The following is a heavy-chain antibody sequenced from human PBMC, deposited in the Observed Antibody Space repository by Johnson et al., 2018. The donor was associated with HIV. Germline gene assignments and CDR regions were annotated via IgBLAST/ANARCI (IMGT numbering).Heavy chain of an antibody. Sequence: QVQLMESGGGVVQPGRSLRLSCAASGFTFSSYGMHWVRQAPGKGLEWVAVISYDGSNKYYADSVKGRFTISRANSKNTLYLQMNSLRAEDTAVYYCARDPLTAARWGPMNGGAFDIWGQGTMVTVSS. CDR2: ISYDGSNK. CDR3: ARDPLTAARWGPMNGGAFDI. CDR1: GFTFSSYG. J-gene: IGHJ3*02. V-gene: IGHV3-30*03. D-gene: IGHD6-6*01.